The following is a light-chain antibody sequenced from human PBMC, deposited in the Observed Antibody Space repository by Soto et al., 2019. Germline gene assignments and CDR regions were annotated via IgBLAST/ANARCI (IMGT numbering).Light chain of an antibody. CDR1: QGINNY. J-gene: IGKJ5*01. CDR2: SSA. V-gene: IGKV1-16*02. CDR3: QQYNSYPLT. Sequence: DIQMTQSPSSLSASIEDRVTITCRARQGINNYLAWFQQKPGRAPKSLIYSSASLQSGVPSKFSGSGSGTEFTLTIDNLQPEDFATYYCQQYNSYPLTFGQGTRLEIK.